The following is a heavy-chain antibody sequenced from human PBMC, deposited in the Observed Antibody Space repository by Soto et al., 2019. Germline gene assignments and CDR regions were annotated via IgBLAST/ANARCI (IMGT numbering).Heavy chain of an antibody. CDR3: AQGFIWGGDQTPRGLNGMDV. CDR1: GYSFTSYW. J-gene: IGHJ6*02. D-gene: IGHD2-21*02. V-gene: IGHV5-10-1*01. CDR2: IDPSDSYT. Sequence: GESLKISCKGSGYSFTSYWISWVRQMPGKGLEWMGRIDPSDSYTNYSPSFQGHVTISADKSISTAYLQWSSLKASDTAMYYCAQGFIWGGDQTPRGLNGMDVWGQGTTVTVSS.